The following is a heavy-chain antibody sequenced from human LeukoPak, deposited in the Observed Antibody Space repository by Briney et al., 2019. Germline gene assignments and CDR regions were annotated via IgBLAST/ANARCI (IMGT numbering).Heavy chain of an antibody. V-gene: IGHV4-39*01. D-gene: IGHD3-10*01. Sequence: SETLSLTCTVSGGSISSSSYYWGWIRQPPGKGLEWIESIYYSGSTNYNPSLKSRVTISVDTSKNQFSLKLSSVSAADTAVYYCARHPQYYYGSGRPYYFDYWGQGTLVTVSS. CDR2: IYYSGST. CDR1: GGSISSSSYY. J-gene: IGHJ4*02. CDR3: ARHPQYYYGSGRPYYFDY.